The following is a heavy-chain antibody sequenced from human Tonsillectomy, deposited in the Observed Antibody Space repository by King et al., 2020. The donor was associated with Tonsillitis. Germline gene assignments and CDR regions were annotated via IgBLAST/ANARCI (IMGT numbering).Heavy chain of an antibody. CDR1: GFTFSLSA. CDR2: ILHDGRSK. CDR3: ARAGFSSTWYGAYFDY. Sequence: VQLVESGGGVVQPGTSLRLSCAASGFTFSLSAMHWVRQAPGKGLEWVAVILHDGRSKYYADSVKGRFTISKDNSKNTLYLQMSSLRVEDTAVYYCARAGFSSTWYGAYFDYWGQGTPVTVSS. J-gene: IGHJ4*02. V-gene: IGHV3-30*04. D-gene: IGHD6-13*01.